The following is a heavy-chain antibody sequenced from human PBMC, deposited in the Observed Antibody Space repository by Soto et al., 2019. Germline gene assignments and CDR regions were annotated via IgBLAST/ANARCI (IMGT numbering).Heavy chain of an antibody. CDR2: ISYDGSNK. J-gene: IGHJ4*02. CDR1: GFTFSSYG. CDR3: AKGLAAAEFLSDY. V-gene: IGHV3-30*18. D-gene: IGHD6-13*01. Sequence: QVQLVESGGGVVQPGRSLRLSCAASGFTFSSYGMHWVRQAPGKGLEWVAVISYDGSNKYYADSVKGRFTISRDNSKNTLYLQMNSLRAEDTAVYYCAKGLAAAEFLSDYWGQGTLVTVSS.